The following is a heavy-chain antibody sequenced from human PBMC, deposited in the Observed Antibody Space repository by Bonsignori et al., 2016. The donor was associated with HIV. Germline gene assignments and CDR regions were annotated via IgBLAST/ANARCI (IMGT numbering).Heavy chain of an antibody. V-gene: IGHV4-39*07. Sequence: WIRQPPGKGSSGLGVSISSGSTYYNPSLKSRVTISVDTSKNQFSLRLSSVTAADTAVYYCARDPRITMFGVVIGGAFDIWGQGDNRSPSPQ. CDR2: SISSGST. D-gene: IGHD3-3*01. CDR3: ARDPRITMFGVVIGGAFDI. J-gene: IGHJ3*02.